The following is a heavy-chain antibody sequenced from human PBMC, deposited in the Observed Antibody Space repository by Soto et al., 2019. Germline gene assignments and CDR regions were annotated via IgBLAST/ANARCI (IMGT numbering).Heavy chain of an antibody. CDR1: GFTFSSYA. D-gene: IGHD3-3*01. V-gene: IGHV3-23*01. Sequence: AGGSLRLSCAASGFTFSSYAMSWVRQAPGKGLGWVSAISGSGGSTYYADSVKGRFTISRDNSKNTLYLQMNSLRAEDTAVYYCAKGPRRITIYWFDPWGQGTLVTVSS. J-gene: IGHJ5*02. CDR3: AKGPRRITIYWFDP. CDR2: ISGSGGST.